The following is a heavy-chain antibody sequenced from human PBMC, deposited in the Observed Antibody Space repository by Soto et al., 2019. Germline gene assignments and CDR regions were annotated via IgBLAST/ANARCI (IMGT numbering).Heavy chain of an antibody. D-gene: IGHD2-15*01. CDR2: IKEDGSEK. Sequence: EVQLVESGGGLVQPGGSLRLSCAASGFTFSSYWMNWVRQAPGKGLEWVANIKEDGSEKNYVDSVMGRFIISRDNAKESLFLQMNSLRAEDTAVYYCARGQYGGKGYWGQGTLVTVSS. CDR3: ARGQYGGKGY. V-gene: IGHV3-7*03. CDR1: GFTFSSYW. J-gene: IGHJ4*02.